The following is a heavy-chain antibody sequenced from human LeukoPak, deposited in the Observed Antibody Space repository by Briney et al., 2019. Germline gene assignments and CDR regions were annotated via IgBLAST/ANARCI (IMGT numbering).Heavy chain of an antibody. CDR3: ARAVGGAGRHYFDY. CDR1: GGSFSGYY. V-gene: IGHV4-34*01. J-gene: IGHJ4*02. Sequence: SETLSLTCAVYGGSFSGYYWSWIRQPPGKGLEWIGEINHSGSTNYNPSLKSRVTISVDTSKNQFSLKLSSVTAADTAVYHCARAVGGAGRHYFDYWGQGTLVTVSS. CDR2: INHSGST. D-gene: IGHD3-16*01.